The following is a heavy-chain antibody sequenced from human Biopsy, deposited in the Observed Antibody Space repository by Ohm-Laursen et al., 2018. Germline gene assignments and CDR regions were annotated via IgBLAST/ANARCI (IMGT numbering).Heavy chain of an antibody. V-gene: IGHV3-49*04. CDR2: IRGKAYSGTT. D-gene: IGHD6-19*01. Sequence: SLRLSCAASGFIIGDYAMSWVRQAPGKGLEWVGFIRGKAYSGTTEYAASVKGRFIISRDDSKNVAYLQMDSLKTEDSAVYFCTRGLQGVQVAATPHDAFDIWGQGTVVTVSS. CDR1: GFIIGDYA. CDR3: TRGLQGVQVAATPHDAFDI. J-gene: IGHJ3*02.